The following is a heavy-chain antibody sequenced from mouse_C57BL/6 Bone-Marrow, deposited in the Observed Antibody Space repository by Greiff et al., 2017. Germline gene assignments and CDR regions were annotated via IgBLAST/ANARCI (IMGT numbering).Heavy chain of an antibody. V-gene: IGHV1-69*01. CDR1: GYTFTSYW. J-gene: IGHJ1*03. CDR2: IDPSDSYT. Sequence: VQLQQPGAELVMPGASVKLSCKASGYTFTSYWMHWVKQRPGQGLEWIGEIDPSDSYTNYNQKFKGKSTLTVDKSSSTAYMQLSSLTSEDSAVYYCASIALSGYWYFDVWGTGTTVTVSS. D-gene: IGHD1-3*01. CDR3: ASIALSGYWYFDV.